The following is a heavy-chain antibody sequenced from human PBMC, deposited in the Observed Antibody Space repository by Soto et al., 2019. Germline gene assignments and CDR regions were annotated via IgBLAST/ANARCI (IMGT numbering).Heavy chain of an antibody. CDR3: AIEYSSSPPDYPIGY. CDR1: GGTFSSYS. CDR2: IIPSFGTA. Sequence: QVQLVQSGAEVKKPGSSVKVSCKASGGTFSSYSISWVRQAPGQGLEWMGGIIPSFGTANYAQKLQGRVTITADESTGTAHRELSSLRSEDTGVYYGAIEYSSSPPDYPIGYWGQGTLVTVSS. V-gene: IGHV1-69*01. D-gene: IGHD6-6*01. J-gene: IGHJ4*02.